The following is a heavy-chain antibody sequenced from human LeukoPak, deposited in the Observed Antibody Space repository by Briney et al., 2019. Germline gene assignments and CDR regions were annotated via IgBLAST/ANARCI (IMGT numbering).Heavy chain of an antibody. D-gene: IGHD6-13*01. CDR3: AKTPYSSSWYRYFDY. V-gene: IGHV3-23*01. CDR1: GFTFSTYA. J-gene: IGHJ4*02. CDR2: ISGSGGST. Sequence: GGSLRPSCAASGFTFSTYAMNWVRQAPGKGLEWVSAISGSGGSTYYADSVKGRFTISRDNSKNTLYLLMNSLRAEDTAVYYCAKTPYSSSWYRYFDYWGQGTLVTVSS.